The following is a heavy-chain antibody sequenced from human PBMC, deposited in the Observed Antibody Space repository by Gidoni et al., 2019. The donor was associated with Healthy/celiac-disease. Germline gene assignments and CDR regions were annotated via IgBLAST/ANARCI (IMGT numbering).Heavy chain of an antibody. CDR1: GFTFSSYG. J-gene: IGHJ6*02. CDR2: IWYDGSNK. V-gene: IGHV3-33*01. Sequence: QVQLVESGGGVVQPGRSLRLSCAASGFTFSSYGMHWVRQAPGKGLEWVAVIWYDGSNKYYADSVKGRFTISRDNSKNTLYLQMNSLRAEDTAVYYCAREVSFSGSYYYYGMDVWGQGTTVTVSS. CDR3: AREVSFSGSYYYYGMDV. D-gene: IGHD5-12*01.